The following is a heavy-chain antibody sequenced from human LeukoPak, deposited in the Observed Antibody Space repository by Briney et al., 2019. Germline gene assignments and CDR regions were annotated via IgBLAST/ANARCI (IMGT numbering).Heavy chain of an antibody. V-gene: IGHV4-61*02. D-gene: IGHD6-13*01. CDR2: VYTSGST. J-gene: IGHJ4*02. CDR3: ARGPGSSNWDY. CDR1: GGSISSGNSY. Sequence: SETLSLTCTVSGGSISSGNSYWSWIRQPAGKGLEWIGRVYTSGSTNYNPSLKSRVTISLDTSKNQFSLKLSTVTAADTAVYYCARGPGSSNWDYWGQGTLVTVSS.